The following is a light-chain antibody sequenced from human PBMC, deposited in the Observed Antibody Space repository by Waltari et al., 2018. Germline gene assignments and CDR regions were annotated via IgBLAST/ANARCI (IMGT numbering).Light chain of an antibody. CDR2: EVS. J-gene: IGLJ2*01. V-gene: IGLV2-8*01. Sequence: QSALTQPPSASGSPGQPVTISCPGTSSDVGGYKYVSWYQQHPGKAPKLMIYEVSKRPSGLPDRFSGSKSGNTASLTVSGLQAEDEADYYCSSYVGNNNLIFGGGTKLTVL. CDR1: SSDVGGYKY. CDR3: SSYVGNNNLI.